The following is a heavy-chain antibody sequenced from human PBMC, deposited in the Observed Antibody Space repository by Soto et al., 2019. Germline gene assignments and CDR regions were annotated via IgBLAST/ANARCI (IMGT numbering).Heavy chain of an antibody. D-gene: IGHD3-3*01. V-gene: IGHV1-58*01. Sequence: QMQLVQSGPEVKKPGTSVKVSCKASGFTFTSSAVQWVRQARGQRLEWIGWIVVGSGNTNYAQKFQERVTITRDMSTSTAYRGRSSLRSEDPAVYYCAAGGFGFLEWLTGGGYYYGMDVWGQGTTVTVSS. J-gene: IGHJ6*02. CDR1: GFTFTSSA. CDR3: AAGGFGFLEWLTGGGYYYGMDV. CDR2: IVVGSGNT.